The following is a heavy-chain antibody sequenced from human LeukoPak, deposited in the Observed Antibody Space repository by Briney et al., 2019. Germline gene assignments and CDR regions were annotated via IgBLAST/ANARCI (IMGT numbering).Heavy chain of an antibody. Sequence: GGSVRLSCAASGCTFDDYAMHWVRQAPGKGLESVSLISWDGGSTYYADSVKGRFTISRDNSKNSLYLQMNSLRAEDTALYYCAKIFSSTVTYDAFDIWVQGTMVTVSS. CDR3: AKIFSSTVTYDAFDI. V-gene: IGHV3-43D*03. D-gene: IGHD4-11*01. CDR2: ISWDGGST. CDR1: GCTFDDYA. J-gene: IGHJ3*02.